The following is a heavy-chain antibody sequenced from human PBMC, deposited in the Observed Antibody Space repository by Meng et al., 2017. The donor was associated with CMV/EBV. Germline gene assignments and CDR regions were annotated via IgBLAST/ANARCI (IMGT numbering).Heavy chain of an antibody. V-gene: IGHV3-7*04. CDR1: GFTFSSYW. Sequence: GESLKIPCAASGFTFSSYWMSWVRQAPGKGLEWVANIKQDGSEKYYVDSVKGRFTISRDNAKNSLYLQMNSLRAEDTAVYYCARGLEWLLLGIFDYWGQGTLVTVSS. D-gene: IGHD3-3*01. CDR2: IKQDGSEK. J-gene: IGHJ4*02. CDR3: ARGLEWLLLGIFDY.